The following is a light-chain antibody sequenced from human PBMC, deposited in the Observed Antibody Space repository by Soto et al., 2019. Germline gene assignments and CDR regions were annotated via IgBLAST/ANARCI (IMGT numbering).Light chain of an antibody. CDR1: QSVNSNF. J-gene: IGKJ1*01. CDR2: GTS. CDR3: QQYVGSFWT. V-gene: IGKV3-20*01. Sequence: EIVLTQTPGTLSLSPGERATLSCRASQSVNSNFLVWYQQKPGQAPRVLIYGTSSRATGIPDRFSGSGSGTDFTLTISRLEPEDFAVYYCQQYVGSFWTFGQGTKVEIK.